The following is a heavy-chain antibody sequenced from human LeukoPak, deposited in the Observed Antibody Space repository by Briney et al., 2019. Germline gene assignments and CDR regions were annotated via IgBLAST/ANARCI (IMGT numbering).Heavy chain of an antibody. CDR2: ISAYNGNT. CDR1: GYTFTSYG. J-gene: IGHJ4*02. V-gene: IGHV1-18*01. D-gene: IGHD3-22*01. CDR3: AREYYYDSSGYGEYYFDY. Sequence: VKVSCKASGYTFTSYGISWVRQAPGQGLEWMGWISAYNGNTNYAQKLQGRVTMTTDTSTSTAYMELRSLRSDDTAVYYCAREYYYDSSGYGEYYFDYRGQGTLVTVSS.